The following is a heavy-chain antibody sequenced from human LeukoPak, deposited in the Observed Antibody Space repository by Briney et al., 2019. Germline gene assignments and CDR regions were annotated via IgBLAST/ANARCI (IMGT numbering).Heavy chain of an antibody. CDR2: IYGGGST. J-gene: IGHJ4*02. D-gene: IGHD6-19*01. V-gene: IGHV3-53*01. CDR1: GFTVSSNF. Sequence: GGSLRLSCAASGFTVSSNFMSWVRQAPGKGLEWVSVIYGGGSTYYADSVKGRFTISRDISKDTLYLQMDSLRAEDTAVYYCARDLSAAFDFWGQGILVTVSS. CDR3: ARDLSAAFDF.